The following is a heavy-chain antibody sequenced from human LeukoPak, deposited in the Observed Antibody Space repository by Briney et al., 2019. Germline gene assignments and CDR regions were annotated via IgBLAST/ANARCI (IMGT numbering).Heavy chain of an antibody. CDR1: GGSFSGYY. CDR2: INHSGST. Sequence: SETLSLTCAVYGGSFSGYYWSWIRQPPGKGLEWIGEINHSGSTNYNPSLKSRVTISVDTSKNQFSLKLSPVTAADTAVYYCAREGASGYCSSTSCKNWFDPWGQGTLVTVSS. V-gene: IGHV4-34*01. CDR3: AREGASGYCSSTSCKNWFDP. D-gene: IGHD2-2*01. J-gene: IGHJ5*02.